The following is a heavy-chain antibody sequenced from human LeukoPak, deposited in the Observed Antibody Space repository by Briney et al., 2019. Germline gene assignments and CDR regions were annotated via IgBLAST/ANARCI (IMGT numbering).Heavy chain of an antibody. CDR2: ISSSSCYI. J-gene: IGHJ4*02. CDR1: GFTLSSYS. CDR3: ARGRSHGFDY. Sequence: PGGCLRPSCAASGFTLSSYSMNWVRQAPGKGLGWVSSISSSSCYIYYADSVKGRFTISRDDAKNSLYLHMNSLRAEDTAVYYCARGRSHGFDYWGQGTLVTVSS. V-gene: IGHV3-21*01.